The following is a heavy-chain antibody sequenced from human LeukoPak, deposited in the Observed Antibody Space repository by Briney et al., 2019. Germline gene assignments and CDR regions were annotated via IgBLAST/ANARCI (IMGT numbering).Heavy chain of an antibody. CDR2: IRRDGSVE. J-gene: IGHJ3*02. CDR1: GFTFGSYW. V-gene: IGHV3-7*01. D-gene: IGHD3-22*01. Sequence: GGSLRLSCAASGFTFGSYWMTWVRQAPGKGLEWVANIRRDGSVEYYLDSVKGRFTISRGNTKNSLYLQMNSLRAEDTAVYYCARDSNPQSSGFYFDAFDMRGQGTMVTVSS. CDR3: ARDSNPQSSGFYFDAFDM.